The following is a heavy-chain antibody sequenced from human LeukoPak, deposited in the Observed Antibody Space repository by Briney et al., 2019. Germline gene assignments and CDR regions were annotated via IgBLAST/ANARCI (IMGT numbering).Heavy chain of an antibody. D-gene: IGHD3-22*01. Sequence: GALRLSCAASGFTFSSYAMSWVRQAPGKGLEWVSAISGSGGSTYYADSVKGQFTISRDNSKNTLYLQMNSLRAEDTAVYYCAKDLDTIVVVMSLIDYWGQGTLVTVSS. CDR2: ISGSGGST. CDR1: GFTFSSYA. CDR3: AKDLDTIVVVMSLIDY. V-gene: IGHV3-23*01. J-gene: IGHJ4*02.